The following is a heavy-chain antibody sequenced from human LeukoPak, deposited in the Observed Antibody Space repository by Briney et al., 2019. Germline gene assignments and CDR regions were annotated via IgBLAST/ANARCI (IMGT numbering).Heavy chain of an antibody. CDR2: ISWNSGGM. D-gene: IGHD1-26*01. V-gene: IGHV3-9*01. CDR1: GFTFDDYA. J-gene: IGHJ4*02. Sequence: PGGSLRLSCAASGFTFDDYAMHWVRQAPGKGLEWVSGISWNSGGMGYADSVKGRFTISRDNAKDSLYLQMNSLRAEDTALYYCAKAVGYSGSREYYFDYWGQGTLVTVSS. CDR3: AKAVGYSGSREYYFDY.